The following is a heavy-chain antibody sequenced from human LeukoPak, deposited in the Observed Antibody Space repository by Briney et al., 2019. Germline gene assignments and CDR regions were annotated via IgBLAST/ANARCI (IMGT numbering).Heavy chain of an antibody. Sequence: GGSLRLSCAASGFTFSAYTMNWVRQAPGKGLEWVSSISSRGVYIYHADSVKGRFTISRDNAKNSLYLQMHSLSAEDTAVYYCARAGSSSHHYYYYMDVWGKGNTVSVSS. D-gene: IGHD6-6*01. CDR3: ARAGSSSHHYYYYMDV. CDR2: ISSRGVYI. J-gene: IGHJ6*03. V-gene: IGHV3-21*01. CDR1: GFTFSAYT.